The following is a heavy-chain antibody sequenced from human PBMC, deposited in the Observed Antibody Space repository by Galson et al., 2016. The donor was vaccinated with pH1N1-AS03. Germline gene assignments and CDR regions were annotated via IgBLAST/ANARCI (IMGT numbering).Heavy chain of an antibody. V-gene: IGHV1-46*01. D-gene: IGHD4/OR15-4a*01. J-gene: IGHJ6*02. CDR3: ARVSAGLTGDYYAMDV. Sequence: SVKVSCKASGYTFTSYYIHWVRQAPGQGREWMGIINPSDGNTNYAQRFQGRVTMTRDTSTSTVYMELSSLRSDDTAVYYCARVSAGLTGDYYAMDVWGQGTPVTVSS. CDR2: INPSDGNT. CDR1: GYTFTSYY.